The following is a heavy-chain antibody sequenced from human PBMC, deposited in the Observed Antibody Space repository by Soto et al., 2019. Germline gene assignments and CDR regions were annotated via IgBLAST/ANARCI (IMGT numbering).Heavy chain of an antibody. V-gene: IGHV1-18*04. CDR1: GYTFTSYV. D-gene: IGHD2-2*02. CDR2: ISAYSGNT. J-gene: IGHJ6*02. Sequence: ASVKVSCKASGYTFTSYVISWVRQAPGQGLEWMGWISAYSGNTNYAQKLQGRVTMTTDTSTSTAYMELRSLRSDDTAVYYCARDRVVVVPAAIYYYYYGMDVWGQGTTVTVS. CDR3: ARDRVVVVPAAIYYYYYGMDV.